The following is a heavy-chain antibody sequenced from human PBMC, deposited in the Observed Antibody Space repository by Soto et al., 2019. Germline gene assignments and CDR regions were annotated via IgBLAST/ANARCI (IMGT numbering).Heavy chain of an antibody. D-gene: IGHD5-12*01. CDR2: ISPYTGNT. V-gene: IGHV1-18*01. Sequence: QVQLVQSGDEVKKPGASVKVSCKASGYIFVNYGIAWVRQAPGQGLEWMGWISPYTGNTHSATKVQGRLPMTTDTSTSTAYMAVGRLTSDDTAVYYCVMVDNSATPTPPDVWGQGTPVNVSS. J-gene: IGHJ6*02. CDR1: GYIFVNYG. CDR3: VMVDNSATPTPPDV.